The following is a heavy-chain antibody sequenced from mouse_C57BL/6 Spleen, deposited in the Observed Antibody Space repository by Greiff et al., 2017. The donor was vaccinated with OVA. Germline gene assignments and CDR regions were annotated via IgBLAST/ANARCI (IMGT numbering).Heavy chain of an antibody. J-gene: IGHJ4*01. CDR3: ASSYGSSFYYYAMDY. CDR2: ISNGGGST. Sequence: EVQGVESGGGLVQPGGSLKLSCAASGFTFSDYYMYWVRQTPEKRLEWVAYISNGGGSTYYPDTVKGRFTISRDNAKNTLYLQMSRLKSEDTAMYYCASSYGSSFYYYAMDYWGQGTSVTVSS. D-gene: IGHD1-1*01. V-gene: IGHV5-12*01. CDR1: GFTFSDYY.